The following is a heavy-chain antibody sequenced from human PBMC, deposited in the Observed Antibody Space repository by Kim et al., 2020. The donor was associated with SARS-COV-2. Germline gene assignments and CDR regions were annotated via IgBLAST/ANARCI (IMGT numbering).Heavy chain of an antibody. V-gene: IGHV5-51*01. CDR3: ARHCGTSCYDNWFDP. J-gene: IGHJ5*02. D-gene: IGHD2-2*01. Sequence: SFQGQVTISADKSISTAYLQWSSLKASDTAMYYCARHCGTSCYDNWFDPWGQGTLVTVSS.